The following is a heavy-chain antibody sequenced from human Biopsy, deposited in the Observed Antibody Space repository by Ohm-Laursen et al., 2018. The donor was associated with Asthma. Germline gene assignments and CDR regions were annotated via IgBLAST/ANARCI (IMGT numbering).Heavy chain of an antibody. D-gene: IGHD3-3*02. J-gene: IGHJ1*01. CDR2: IKHDGSEK. V-gene: IGHV3-7*01. Sequence: SLRLSCSASGFTFGDYWMSWVRQVPGKGLEWVTNIKHDGSEKNHVDSLKGRFTISGYNAKNSLYLQMNSLRAEDTAVYYCARTFHFWSPYHAEHYQLWGQGTLVTVSS. CDR1: GFTFGDYW. CDR3: ARTFHFWSPYHAEHYQL.